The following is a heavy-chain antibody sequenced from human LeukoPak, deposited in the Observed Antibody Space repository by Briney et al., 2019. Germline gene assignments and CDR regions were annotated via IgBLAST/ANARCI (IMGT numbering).Heavy chain of an antibody. CDR1: GGSISSGGYY. D-gene: IGHD1-14*01. Sequence: SETLSLTCTVSGGSISSGGYYWSWIRQPPGKGLEWIGYTYHSGSTYYNPSLKSRVTISVDRSKNQFSLKLSSVTAADTAVYYCARGDTGDFDYWGQGTLVTVSS. V-gene: IGHV4-30-2*01. CDR3: ARGDTGDFDY. J-gene: IGHJ4*02. CDR2: TYHSGST.